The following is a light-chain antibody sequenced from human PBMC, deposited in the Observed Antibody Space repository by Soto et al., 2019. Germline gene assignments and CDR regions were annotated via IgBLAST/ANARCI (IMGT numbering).Light chain of an antibody. CDR2: GAS. V-gene: IGKV3-15*01. Sequence: EVVMTQSPATLSVSLGDRATLSCRASQSVSSNLAWYQQKPGQAPRLLIYGASARATGIPARFSGSGSGTDFTLTFSSLQSEDFAVYSCQQYNNWPLTFGGGTKVEIK. CDR3: QQYNNWPLT. CDR1: QSVSSN. J-gene: IGKJ4*01.